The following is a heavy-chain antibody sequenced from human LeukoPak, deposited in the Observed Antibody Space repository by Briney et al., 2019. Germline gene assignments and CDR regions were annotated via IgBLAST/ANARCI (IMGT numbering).Heavy chain of an antibody. CDR1: GITVNTNY. Sequence: GGSLRLSCAASGITVNTNYMSWVRQAPGKGLEWVAFIRYDGSNKYYADSVKGRFTISRDNSENTLYLQMNSLRAEDTAVYYCAKGVVLGPFTNGDYFDYWGQGTLVTVSS. D-gene: IGHD2-8*01. V-gene: IGHV3-30*02. J-gene: IGHJ4*02. CDR2: IRYDGSNK. CDR3: AKGVVLGPFTNGDYFDY.